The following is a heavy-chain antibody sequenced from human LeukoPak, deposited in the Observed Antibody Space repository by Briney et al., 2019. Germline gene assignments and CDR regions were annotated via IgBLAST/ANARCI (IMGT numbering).Heavy chain of an antibody. D-gene: IGHD2-2*02. V-gene: IGHV3-66*01. CDR3: AREYGHTW. J-gene: IGHJ4*02. CDR2: IYSGGST. Sequence: GGSLRLSCAASGFTFSDYYMSWVRQAPGKGLEWVSVIYSGGSTYYADSVKGRFTISRDNPKNTLYLQMNSLRAEDTAVYYCAREYGHTWWGQGTLVTVSS. CDR1: GFTFSDYY.